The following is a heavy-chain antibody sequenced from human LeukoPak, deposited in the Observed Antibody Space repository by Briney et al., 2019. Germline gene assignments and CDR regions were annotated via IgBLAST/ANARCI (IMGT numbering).Heavy chain of an antibody. Sequence: ASVKVSCKASGYTFTGYYMHWVRQAPGQGLEWMGRINPNSGGTNYAQKFQGRVTMTRDTSISTAYMELSRLTSDDTAVYYCARDYCSSTSCLFDYWGQGTLVTVSS. CDR2: INPNSGGT. V-gene: IGHV1-2*06. CDR1: GYTFTGYY. D-gene: IGHD2-2*01. CDR3: ARDYCSSTSCLFDY. J-gene: IGHJ4*02.